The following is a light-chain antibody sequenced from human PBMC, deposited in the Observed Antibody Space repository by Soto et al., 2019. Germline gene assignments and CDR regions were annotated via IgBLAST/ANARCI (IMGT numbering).Light chain of an antibody. V-gene: IGKV3-20*01. Sequence: EIVLTQSPGTLSLSPGERATLSCRASQSVSNNYLAWYQQKPGQAPRLLIYGASNRATGIPDRFSGSGSGTDFTLTISSLQPDDFATYYCHQYNSYSFGQGTKVDIK. J-gene: IGKJ1*01. CDR2: GAS. CDR3: HQYNSYS. CDR1: QSVSNNY.